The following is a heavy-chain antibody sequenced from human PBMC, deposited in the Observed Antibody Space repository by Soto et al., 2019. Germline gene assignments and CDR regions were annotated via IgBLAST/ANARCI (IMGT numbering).Heavy chain of an antibody. V-gene: IGHV4-59*01. J-gene: IGHJ3*02. Sequence: SETLSLTCTVSGGSISSYYWSWIRQPPGKGLEWIGYIYYSGSTNYNPSLKSRVTISVDTSKNQFSLKLSSVTAADTAVYYCARDSPDDYDILTGQYSGGAFDIWGKGTMVTVSS. D-gene: IGHD3-9*01. CDR3: ARDSPDDYDILTGQYSGGAFDI. CDR1: GGSISSYY. CDR2: IYYSGST.